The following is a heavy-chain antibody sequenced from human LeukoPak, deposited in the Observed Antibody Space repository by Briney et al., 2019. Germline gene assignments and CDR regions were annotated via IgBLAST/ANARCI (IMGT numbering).Heavy chain of an antibody. J-gene: IGHJ6*03. Sequence: ASVKVSCKASGYTFTRYDINWVRQAPGQGLEWMGWISAHNGNTNYAQKLQGRVTMTTDTSTSTAYMELSRLRSDDTAVYYCAILDFEYSSSFGYYYYMDVWGKGTTVTVSS. V-gene: IGHV1-18*01. CDR3: AILDFEYSSSFGYYYYMDV. CDR1: GYTFTRYD. CDR2: ISAHNGNT. D-gene: IGHD6-6*01.